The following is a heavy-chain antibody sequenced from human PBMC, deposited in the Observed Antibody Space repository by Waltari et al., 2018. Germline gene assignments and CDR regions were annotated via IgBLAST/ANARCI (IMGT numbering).Heavy chain of an antibody. Sequence: QVQLVESGGGVVQPGRSLRLSCAASGFTFSSYGMHWVRQAPGKGLEWVAVISYDGSNKYYADSVKGRFTISRDNSKNTLYLQMNSLRAEDTAVYYCAKGGGAQSFDYWGQGTLVAVSS. CDR1: GFTFSSYG. CDR2: ISYDGSNK. CDR3: AKGGGAQSFDY. V-gene: IGHV3-30*18. D-gene: IGHD2-15*01. J-gene: IGHJ4*02.